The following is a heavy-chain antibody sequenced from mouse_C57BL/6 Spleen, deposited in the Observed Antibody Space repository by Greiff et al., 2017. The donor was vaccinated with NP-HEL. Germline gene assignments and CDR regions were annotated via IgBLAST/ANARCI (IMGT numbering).Heavy chain of an antibody. J-gene: IGHJ3*01. CDR1: GYTFTSYW. Sequence: QVQLQQPGAELVRPGSSVKLSCKASGYTFTSYWMDWVKQRPGQGLEWIGNIYPSDSETHYNQKFKDKATLTVDKSSSTAYMQLSSLTSEDSAVYYCARSGITTVPFAYWGQGTLVTVSA. V-gene: IGHV1-61*01. CDR2: IYPSDSET. D-gene: IGHD1-1*01. CDR3: ARSGITTVPFAY.